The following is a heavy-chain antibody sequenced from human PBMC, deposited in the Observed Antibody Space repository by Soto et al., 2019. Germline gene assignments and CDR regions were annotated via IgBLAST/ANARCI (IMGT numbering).Heavy chain of an antibody. Sequence: GGSLRLSCAASGFTFSSYAMSWVRQAPGKGLEWVSAISGSGGSTYYADSVKGRFTISRDNSKNKLYLQMNSLRAENTAVYYSAKDTPYDFRYFQHWGQGTLVTVSS. CDR2: ISGSGGST. D-gene: IGHD3-3*01. CDR3: AKDTPYDFRYFQH. V-gene: IGHV3-23*01. J-gene: IGHJ1*01. CDR1: GFTFSSYA.